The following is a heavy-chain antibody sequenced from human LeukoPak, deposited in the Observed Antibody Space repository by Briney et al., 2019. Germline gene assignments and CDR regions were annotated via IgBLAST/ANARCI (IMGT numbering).Heavy chain of an antibody. V-gene: IGHV4-30-2*01. J-gene: IGHJ4*02. CDR2: IYHSGST. CDR1: GGSISSGGYC. CDR3: ARGYGYFDY. Sequence: KPSETLSLTCAVSGGSISSGGYCWSWIRQPPGKGLEWIGYIYHSGSTYYNPSLKSRVTISVDRSKNQFSLKLSSVTAADTAVYYCARGYGYFDYWGQGTLVTVSS. D-gene: IGHD3-10*01.